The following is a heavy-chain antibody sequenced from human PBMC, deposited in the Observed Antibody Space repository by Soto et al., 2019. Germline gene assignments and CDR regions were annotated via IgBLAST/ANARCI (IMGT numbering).Heavy chain of an antibody. V-gene: IGHV4-61*01. CDR2: IFFTGAT. Sequence: QVHLQESGPGLVKPSGTLSLISIVSGDSVTFGHHYWSWIRQPPGKGLEWIGHIFFTGATNYSPSLKSRVTMSVDSSKSQFSLNLTSVTAADSAIYYCARARPDSAGSSLGRRLDVWGQGTTVTVSS. D-gene: IGHD3-10*01. J-gene: IGHJ6*02. CDR1: GDSVTFGHHY. CDR3: ARARPDSAGSSLGRRLDV.